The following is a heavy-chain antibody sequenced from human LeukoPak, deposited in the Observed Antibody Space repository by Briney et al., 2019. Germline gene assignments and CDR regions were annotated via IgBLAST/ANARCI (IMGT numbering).Heavy chain of an antibody. CDR1: GYTFTCYD. Sequence: ASVKVSCKASGYTFTCYDINWVRQATGQGLEWMGWMNPNSGNTGYAQKFQGRVTMTRNTSISTAYMELSSLRSEDTAVYYCARSDGGYYYYGMDVWGQGTTVTVSS. V-gene: IGHV1-8*01. J-gene: IGHJ6*02. CDR3: ARSDGGYYYYGMDV. D-gene: IGHD2-15*01. CDR2: MNPNSGNT.